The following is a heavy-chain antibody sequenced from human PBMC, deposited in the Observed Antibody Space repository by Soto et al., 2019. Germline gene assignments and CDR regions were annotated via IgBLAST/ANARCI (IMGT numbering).Heavy chain of an antibody. D-gene: IGHD2-2*01. J-gene: IGHJ4*02. Sequence: GGSLRLSCSASGFTFSSYAMHWVRQAPGKGLEYVSAISSNGGSTYYADSVKGRFTISRDNSKNTLYLQMSSLRAEDTAVYYCVKDNDYVRWDIVVVPAAGGPFDYWGQGTLVTVSS. V-gene: IGHV3-64D*08. CDR3: VKDNDYVRWDIVVVPAAGGPFDY. CDR2: ISSNGGST. CDR1: GFTFSSYA.